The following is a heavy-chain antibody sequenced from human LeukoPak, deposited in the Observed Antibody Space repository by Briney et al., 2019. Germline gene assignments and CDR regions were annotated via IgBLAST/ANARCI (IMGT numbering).Heavy chain of an antibody. V-gene: IGHV3-11*04. Sequence: GGSLRLSCAASGFTFSDYYMSWIRQAPGKGLEWVSYISSSGSTIYYADSVKGRFTISRDNAKNSLYLQMNSLRAEDTAVYYCARALTGGSSSWGYYYYYYMDVWGKGTTVTISS. CDR3: ARALTGGSSSWGYYYYYYMDV. J-gene: IGHJ6*03. D-gene: IGHD1-26*01. CDR1: GFTFSDYY. CDR2: ISSSGSTI.